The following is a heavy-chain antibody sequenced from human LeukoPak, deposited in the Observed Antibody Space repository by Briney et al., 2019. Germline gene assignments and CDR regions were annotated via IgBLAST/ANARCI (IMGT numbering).Heavy chain of an antibody. CDR3: ARALTDYDFWSGYYSSAEYYFDC. J-gene: IGHJ4*02. D-gene: IGHD3-3*01. CDR1: GFTFSSYG. CDR2: IWYDGSNK. V-gene: IGHV3-33*08. Sequence: GGSLRLSCAASGFTFSSYGMHWVRQAPGKGLEWVAVIWYDGSNKYYADSVKGRFTISRDNSKNTLYLQMNSLRAEDTAVCYCARALTDYDFWSGYYSSAEYYFDCWGQGTLVTVSS.